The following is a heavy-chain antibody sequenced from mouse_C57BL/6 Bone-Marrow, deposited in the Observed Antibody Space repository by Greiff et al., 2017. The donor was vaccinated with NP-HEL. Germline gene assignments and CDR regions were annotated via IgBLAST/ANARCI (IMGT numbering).Heavy chain of an antibody. V-gene: IGHV1-81*01. CDR1: GYTFTSYG. CDR2: IYPRSGNT. D-gene: IGHD4-1*01. Sequence: VQLQQSGAELARPGASVKLSCKASGYTFTSYGISWVKQRPGQGLEWIGEIYPRSGNTYYNEKFKGKATLTADKSSSTAYMELRSLTSEDSAVYFCARGLGPWFAYWGQGTLVTVSA. J-gene: IGHJ3*01. CDR3: ARGLGPWFAY.